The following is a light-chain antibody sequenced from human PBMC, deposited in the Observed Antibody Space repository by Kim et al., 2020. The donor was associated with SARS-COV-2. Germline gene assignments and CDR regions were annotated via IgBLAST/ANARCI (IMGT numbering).Light chain of an antibody. CDR3: QQYYSYPFT. Sequence: SASVGDRVTITCRASQSISNWLAWYQQKPGKAPKLLIYKASGLETGVPSRFSGSGSGTEFTLTIRSLQPDDSATYYCQQYYSYPFTFGQGTKLEIK. CDR2: KAS. V-gene: IGKV1-5*03. J-gene: IGKJ2*01. CDR1: QSISNW.